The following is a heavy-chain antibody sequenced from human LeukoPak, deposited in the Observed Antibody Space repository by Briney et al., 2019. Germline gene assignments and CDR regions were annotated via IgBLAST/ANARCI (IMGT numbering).Heavy chain of an antibody. CDR1: GFSLSTSGVG. CDR3: SLTKYTSTTPDWFDP. CDR2: IYWDDDK. V-gene: IGHV2-5*02. J-gene: IGHJ5*02. Sequence: SGPTLVKPTQTLTLTCTFSGFSLSTSGVGVGWIRQPPGKALEWLALIYWDDDKRYSPSLKSRLSITKDTSKNQVVLTMTNVDPVDTATYYCSLTKYTSTTPDWFDPWGQGTLVTVSS. D-gene: IGHD6-19*01.